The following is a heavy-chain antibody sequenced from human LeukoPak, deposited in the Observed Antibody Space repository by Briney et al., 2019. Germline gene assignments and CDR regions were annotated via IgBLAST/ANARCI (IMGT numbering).Heavy chain of an antibody. D-gene: IGHD3-3*01. CDR1: GGSISSYY. CDR2: IYYSGST. Sequence: PSETLSLTCTVSGGSISSYYWSWIRQPPGKGLEWIGYIYYSGSTNYNPSLKSRVTISVDTSKNQFSLKLSSVTAADTAVYYCARGIEDFWSGYYNWFDPWGPGTLVTVSS. CDR3: ARGIEDFWSGYYNWFDP. J-gene: IGHJ5*02. V-gene: IGHV4-59*01.